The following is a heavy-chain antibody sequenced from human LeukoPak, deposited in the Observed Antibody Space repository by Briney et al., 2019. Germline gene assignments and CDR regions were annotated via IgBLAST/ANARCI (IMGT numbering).Heavy chain of an antibody. Sequence: GGSLRLSCEASGFTFSNYALHWVRRAPGKGPEWVALISYDGSTKHYADSVKGRFTISRDNSKNTLSLQINSLRSEDTAVYYCARWDCSSTSCYRYFDYWGQGTLVTVSS. V-gene: IGHV3-30*03. CDR3: ARWDCSSTSCYRYFDY. CDR1: GFTFSNYA. D-gene: IGHD2-2*01. J-gene: IGHJ4*02. CDR2: ISYDGSTK.